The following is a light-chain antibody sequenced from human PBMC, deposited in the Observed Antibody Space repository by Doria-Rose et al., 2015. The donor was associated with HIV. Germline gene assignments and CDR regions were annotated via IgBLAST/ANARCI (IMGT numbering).Light chain of an antibody. Sequence: TQSPGTLSLSPGERATLSRRASQSFSSTYLAWYQQKPGQAPSLLIYDGSTRATGIPDRLSASGSGTDFTLTINRLEPEDFAPYYCHQYGTSWTFGQGTKVEI. CDR3: HQYGTSWT. J-gene: IGKJ1*01. V-gene: IGKV3-20*01. CDR2: DGS. CDR1: QSFSSTY.